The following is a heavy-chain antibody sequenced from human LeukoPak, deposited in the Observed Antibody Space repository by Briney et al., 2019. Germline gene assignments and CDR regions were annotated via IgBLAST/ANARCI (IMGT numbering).Heavy chain of an antibody. CDR2: IYYSGT. J-gene: IGHJ4*02. CDR3: ASSSYYFYFDS. CDR1: GGSISSCNYY. V-gene: IGHV4-39*01. Sequence: PSETLSLTCTVSGGSISSCNYYWGWIRQPPGKGLEWIGSIYYSGTSYNSSLKSRVTISVDTSKKQFSLKLSSVTAADTAVYFCASSSYYFYFDSWGQGTLVTVSS. D-gene: IGHD3-22*01.